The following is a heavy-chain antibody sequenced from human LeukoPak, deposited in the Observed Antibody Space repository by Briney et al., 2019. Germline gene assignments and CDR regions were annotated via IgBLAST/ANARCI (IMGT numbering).Heavy chain of an antibody. J-gene: IGHJ4*01. CDR1: GFTFSSYS. CDR3: ARDRSYSHFDY. V-gene: IGHV3-48*01. Sequence: GGSLRLFCAASGFTFSSYSVNWVRQAPGKGLEWVSYISTGSQTIYYADSVKGRFTISRDNAKNSLYLQMNSLRAEDTAVYYCARDRSYSHFDYWGQGTLVTVSS. D-gene: IGHD2-15*01. CDR2: ISTGSQTI.